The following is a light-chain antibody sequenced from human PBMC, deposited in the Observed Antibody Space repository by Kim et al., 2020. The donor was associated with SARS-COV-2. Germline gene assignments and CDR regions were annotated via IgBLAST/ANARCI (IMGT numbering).Light chain of an antibody. CDR1: VLAKKY. J-gene: IGLJ2*01. Sequence: SVSPGQTARITCSGDVLAKKYARWFQQKPGQAPVLMIHKDSERPSGIPERFSGSSSGTTVTLTISGAQVEDEADYYCYSAADNNRVFGGGTQLTVL. V-gene: IGLV3-27*01. CDR3: YSAADNNRV. CDR2: KDS.